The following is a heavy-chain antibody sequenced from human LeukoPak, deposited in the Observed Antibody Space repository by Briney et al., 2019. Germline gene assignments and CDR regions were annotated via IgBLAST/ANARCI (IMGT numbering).Heavy chain of an antibody. D-gene: IGHD2-2*02. CDR3: ARVGCSSTSCYSKGNFFDY. CDR2: IIPIFGTA. V-gene: IGHV1-69*13. J-gene: IGHJ4*02. Sequence: GASVKVSCKASGGTFGSYAISWVRQAPGQGLEWMGGIIPIFGTANYAQKFQGRVTITADESTSTAYMELSSLRSEDTAVYYCARVGCSSTSCYSKGNFFDYWGQGTLVTVSS. CDR1: GGTFGSYA.